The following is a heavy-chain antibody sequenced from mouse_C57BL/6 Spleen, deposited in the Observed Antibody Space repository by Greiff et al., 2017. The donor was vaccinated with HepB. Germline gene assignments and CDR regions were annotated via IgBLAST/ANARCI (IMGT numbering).Heavy chain of an antibody. CDR1: GFTFSDYG. Sequence: DVMLVESGGGLVKPGGSLKLSCAASGFTFSDYGMHWVRQAPEKGLEWVAYISSGSSTIYYADTVKGRFTISRDNAKNTLFLQMTSLRSEDTAMYYCARRRYSNPYWYFDVWGTGTTVTVSS. CDR3: ARRRYSNPYWYFDV. CDR2: ISSGSSTI. V-gene: IGHV5-17*01. D-gene: IGHD2-5*01. J-gene: IGHJ1*03.